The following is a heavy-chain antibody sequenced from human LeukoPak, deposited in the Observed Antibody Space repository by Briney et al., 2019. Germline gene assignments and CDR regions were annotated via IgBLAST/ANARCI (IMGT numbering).Heavy chain of an antibody. CDR2: IYYSGST. CDR1: GGSVSSGSYY. Sequence: SETQSLTCTVSGGSVSSGSYYWSWIRQPPGKGLEWIGYIYYSGSTNYNPSLKSRVTISVDTSKNQFSLKLSSVTAADTAVYYCAAWVVPAATFDYWGQGTLVTVSS. V-gene: IGHV4-61*01. CDR3: AAWVVPAATFDY. D-gene: IGHD2-2*01. J-gene: IGHJ4*02.